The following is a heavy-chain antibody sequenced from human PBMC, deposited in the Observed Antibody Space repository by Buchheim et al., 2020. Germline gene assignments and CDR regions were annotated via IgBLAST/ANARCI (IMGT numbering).Heavy chain of an antibody. CDR3: ARDSRRGDYGLDV. J-gene: IGHJ6*02. CDR2: IYHSGST. CDR1: GGSMSSGVSY. Sequence: QVQLQESGPGLVKPSQTLSLTCTVSGGSMSSGVSYWSWIRQHPGKGLEWIGYIYHSGSTYYNPYLKSRVTISLDTSKTQFSLKLTSVAAADTAVYYCARDSRRGDYGLDVWGQGTT. V-gene: IGHV4-31*03. D-gene: IGHD3-16*01.